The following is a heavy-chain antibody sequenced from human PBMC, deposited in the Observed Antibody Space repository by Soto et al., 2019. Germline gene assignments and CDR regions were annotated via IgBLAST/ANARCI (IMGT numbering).Heavy chain of an antibody. J-gene: IGHJ3*02. CDR1: GFTFSSNT. CDR2: ISSSSTYI. D-gene: IGHD6-13*01. Sequence: EVQLVESGGGLVKPGGSLRLSCAASGFTFSSNTMKRVRQAPEKGLEWVSSISSSSTYIYYADSVKGRFTISRDNAKNSLYLQMTSLRAEDTAVYYCARNRYSSSWSDAFDIWGQGTMVTVSS. V-gene: IGHV3-21*01. CDR3: ARNRYSSSWSDAFDI.